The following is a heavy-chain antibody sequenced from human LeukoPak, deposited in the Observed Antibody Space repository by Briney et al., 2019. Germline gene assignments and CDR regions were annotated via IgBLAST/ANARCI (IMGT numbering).Heavy chain of an antibody. V-gene: IGHV3-74*01. CDR1: GFTFRSYW. Sequence: GGSLRLSCAASGFTFRSYWMHWVRQDPRQGLVWVSHMNGDGSSTSYADSVKGRFTISRDNAKNTLYLQMNRLKAEDTAVYYCARSATDAFDIWGQGTMVTVSS. J-gene: IGHJ3*02. CDR3: ARSATDAFDI. CDR2: MNGDGSST.